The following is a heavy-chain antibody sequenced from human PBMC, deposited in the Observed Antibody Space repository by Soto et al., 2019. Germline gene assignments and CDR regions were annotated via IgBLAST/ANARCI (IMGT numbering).Heavy chain of an antibody. D-gene: IGHD1-1*01. CDR1: GYSFTSYL. J-gene: IGHJ5*02. CDR2: IYPDDSDT. Sequence: VESLKVSYRCAGYSFTSYLICGVLQMPGKGLEWMGIIYPDDSDTRYNPSFQGHVTISADKSINTAYLQWSSLEASDTAMYYCERHWTKTPIDTWGQGTLVTVYS. V-gene: IGHV5-51*01. CDR3: ERHWTKTPIDT.